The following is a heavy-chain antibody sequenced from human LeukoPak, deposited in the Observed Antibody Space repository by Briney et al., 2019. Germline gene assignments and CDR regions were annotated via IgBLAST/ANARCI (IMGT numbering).Heavy chain of an antibody. D-gene: IGHD2-2*01. CDR2: INHSGST. Sequence: SETLSLTCAVYGGSFSGYYWSWIRHPPGKGLEWIGEINHSGSTNYNPSLKSRVTISVDTSKNQFSLKLSSVTAADTAVYYCARAVRHVVPAGDYYFDYWGQGTLVTVSS. V-gene: IGHV4-34*01. J-gene: IGHJ4*02. CDR3: ARAVRHVVPAGDYYFDY. CDR1: GGSFSGYY.